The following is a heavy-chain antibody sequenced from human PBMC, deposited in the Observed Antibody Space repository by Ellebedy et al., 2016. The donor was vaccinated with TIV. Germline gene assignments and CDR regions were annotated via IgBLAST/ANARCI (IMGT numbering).Heavy chain of an antibody. J-gene: IGHJ6*02. CDR3: TRDFLGYDYNTYGPVPTYYYYGMDV. Sequence: GESLKISCAASGLTFADAWMNWVRQAPGKGLEWVGRIKSKTDDGTTDYAAPVRGRFFISRDDSKDTVYLQMNSLKTEDTGVYYCTRDFLGYDYNTYGPVPTYYYYGMDVWGQGTTVTVSS. D-gene: IGHD3-22*01. V-gene: IGHV3-15*07. CDR2: IKSKTDDGTT. CDR1: GLTFADAW.